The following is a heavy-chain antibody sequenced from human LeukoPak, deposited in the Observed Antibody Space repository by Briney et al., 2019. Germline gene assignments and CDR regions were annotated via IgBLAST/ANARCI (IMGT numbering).Heavy chain of an antibody. J-gene: IGHJ5*02. CDR2: IYQSGST. V-gene: IGHV4-38-2*02. CDR1: GYSISSGYY. CDR3: ARETVSVDWFDP. Sequence: SETLSLTCTVSGYSISSGYYWGWIRQPPGKGLEWIGSIYQSGSTHYNPSLKSRVIVSVDTSKNQFSLKLSSVTAADTAVYYCARETVSVDWFDPWGQGTLVTVSS. D-gene: IGHD4-11*01.